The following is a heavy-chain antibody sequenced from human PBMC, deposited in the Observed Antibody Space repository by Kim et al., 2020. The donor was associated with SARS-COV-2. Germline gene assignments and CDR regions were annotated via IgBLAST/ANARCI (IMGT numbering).Heavy chain of an antibody. Sequence: GFTFSSYAMHWVRQAPGKGLEWVAVISYDGSNKYYADSVKGRFTISRDNSKNTLYLQINSLRAEDTAVYYCARGLFGDYDSSGYYIDAFDNW. CDR3: ARGLFGDYDSSGYYIDAFDN. CDR1: GFTFSSYA. CDR2: ISYDGSNK. J-gene: IGHJ3*02. V-gene: IGHV3-30*04. D-gene: IGHD3-22*01.